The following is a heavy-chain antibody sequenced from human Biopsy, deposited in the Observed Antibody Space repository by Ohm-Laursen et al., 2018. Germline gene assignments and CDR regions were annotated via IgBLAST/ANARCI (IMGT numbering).Heavy chain of an antibody. CDR1: GDSITRSY. D-gene: IGHD4-11*01. CDR2: VFDRGTT. CDR3: ARDSGILNYGNFKYYHYYGMDV. J-gene: IGHJ6*02. Sequence: SDTLSLTCTLSGDSITRSYWGWIRQSPGKGLEWIGHVFDRGTTNYNPSVRSRVTMSEDTSKKQFSLKMTSVTAADTAVYYCARDSGILNYGNFKYYHYYGMDVWGQGTKVTVSS. V-gene: IGHV4-59*12.